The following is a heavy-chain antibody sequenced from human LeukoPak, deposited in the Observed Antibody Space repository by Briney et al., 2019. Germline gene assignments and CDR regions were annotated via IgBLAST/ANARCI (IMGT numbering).Heavy chain of an antibody. CDR2: INPNTGDA. Sequence: ASVKVSCKASGYTFTGFYMHWVRQAPGRGLEWMGWINPNTGDAKYAQKFQGRVTMTRDTSISTAYLEVSRLRSDDTAVYYCARDSGVYSSSPWFDPWGQGTLVTVSS. D-gene: IGHD6-6*01. CDR3: ARDSGVYSSSPWFDP. CDR1: GYTFTGFY. V-gene: IGHV1-2*02. J-gene: IGHJ5*02.